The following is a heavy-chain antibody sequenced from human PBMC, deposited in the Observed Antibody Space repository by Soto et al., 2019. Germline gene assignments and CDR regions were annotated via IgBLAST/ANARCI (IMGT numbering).Heavy chain of an antibody. V-gene: IGHV4-30-2*01. J-gene: IGHJ6*02. Sequence: SETLSLTCAVSGASIISSGYSWSWIRQPPGKGLEWIGYIYHTGSTHYNPSLKSRVTLSVDRSKNHLFLKLSSVTAADTAVYYCARVTTVTTDGMAVWGQGTTVTVSS. CDR3: ARVTTVTTDGMAV. CDR2: IYHTGST. D-gene: IGHD4-17*01. CDR1: GASIISSGYS.